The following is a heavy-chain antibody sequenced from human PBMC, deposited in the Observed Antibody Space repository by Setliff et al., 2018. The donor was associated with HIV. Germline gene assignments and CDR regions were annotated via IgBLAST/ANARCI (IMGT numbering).Heavy chain of an antibody. CDR2: MYASGAI. V-gene: IGHV4-4*08. CDR1: GGSISVHY. J-gene: IGHJ4*02. Sequence: SETLSLTCTVSGGSISVHYWSWLRQPPGKGLEWIGYMYASGAIFYNPSLKSRVTMSVDTSGSRFSLKLTSVTAADTAVYYCARPSFGIGGGANFDSWGRGTLVTVSS. D-gene: IGHD3-3*01. CDR3: ARPSFGIGGGANFDS.